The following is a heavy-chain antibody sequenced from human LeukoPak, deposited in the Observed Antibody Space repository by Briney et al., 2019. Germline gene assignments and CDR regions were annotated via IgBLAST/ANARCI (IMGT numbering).Heavy chain of an antibody. Sequence: SQTLSLTCTVSGGSISSGDYYWSWIRQPPGKGLEWIGYIYYSGSTYYHPSLKSRVTISVDTSKNQFSLKLSSVTAADTAVYYCARLLRPYSYDSSGYFTTSFDFWGQGTMVTVSS. D-gene: IGHD3-22*01. V-gene: IGHV4-30-4*01. CDR1: GGSISSGDYY. J-gene: IGHJ3*01. CDR3: ARLLRPYSYDSSGYFTTSFDF. CDR2: IYYSGST.